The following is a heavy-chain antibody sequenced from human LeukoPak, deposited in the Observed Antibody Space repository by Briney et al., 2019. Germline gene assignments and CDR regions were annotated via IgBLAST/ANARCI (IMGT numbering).Heavy chain of an antibody. D-gene: IGHD3-9*01. V-gene: IGHV4-34*01. J-gene: IGHJ4*02. Sequence: SETLSLTCAVYGGSFSGYYCTWIRQPPGKGLEWIGEINHSGSTNYKSSLKSRVTISVDTSKNQFALNLSSVTAADTAVYYGARGPPIEPDILAGYYYFDHWGQGTLATVSP. CDR2: INHSGST. CDR1: GGSFSGYY. CDR3: ARGPPIEPDILAGYYYFDH.